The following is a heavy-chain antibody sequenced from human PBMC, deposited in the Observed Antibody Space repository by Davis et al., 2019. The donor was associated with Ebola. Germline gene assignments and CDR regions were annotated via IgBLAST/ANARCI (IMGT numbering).Heavy chain of an antibody. CDR2: IRTYDGNT. Sequence: ASVKVSCKASGYTFINYGITWVRQAPGQGLERLGWIRTYDGNTNYAQKLQDRVTMTTDTSTTTVFMELRNLRSDDTAVYWCARGEGAPDYWGQGTLVTVSS. J-gene: IGHJ4*02. CDR1: GYTFINYG. V-gene: IGHV1-18*04. CDR3: ARGEGAPDY. D-gene: IGHD1-26*01.